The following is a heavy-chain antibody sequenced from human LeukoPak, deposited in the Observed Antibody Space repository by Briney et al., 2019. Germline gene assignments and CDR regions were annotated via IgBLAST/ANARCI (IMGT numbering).Heavy chain of an antibody. J-gene: IGHJ4*02. V-gene: IGHV3-53*01. CDR3: ARTDSSGYFGY. CDR1: GFTVSSNY. CDR2: IYSGGST. Sequence: GGSLRLSCAASGFTVSSNYMCWVRQAPGKGLEWVSVIYSGGSTYYADSVKGRFTISRDNSKNTLYLQMNSLRAEDTAVYYCARTDSSGYFGYWGQGTLVTVSS. D-gene: IGHD3-22*01.